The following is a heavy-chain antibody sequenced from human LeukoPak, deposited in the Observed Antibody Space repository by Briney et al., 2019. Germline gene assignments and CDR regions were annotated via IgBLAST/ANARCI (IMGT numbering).Heavy chain of an antibody. CDR2: IYYSGST. Sequence: PSETVSLTCTVSGGSISSYYWSWIRQPPGKGLEWIGYIYYSGSTNYNPSLKSRVTISVDTSKNQFSLKLSSVTAADTAVYYCARDCGYCSGGSWDVWGQGTTVTVSS. D-gene: IGHD2-15*01. V-gene: IGHV4-59*01. CDR3: ARDCGYCSGGSWDV. CDR1: GGSISSYY. J-gene: IGHJ6*02.